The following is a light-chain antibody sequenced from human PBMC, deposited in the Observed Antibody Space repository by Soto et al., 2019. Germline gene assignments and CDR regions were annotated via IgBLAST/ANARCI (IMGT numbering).Light chain of an antibody. Sequence: DIQMTQSPSSLSASVGDRVTVTCRASQSIVNYLNWYQQKPGKAPKLLIFAASSLQGGVPSRFSGRGSGTDFTLTISSLQPEDFESYYCQQTYSTPLTFGGGTKVDIK. CDR2: AAS. CDR1: QSIVNY. V-gene: IGKV1-39*01. CDR3: QQTYSTPLT. J-gene: IGKJ4*01.